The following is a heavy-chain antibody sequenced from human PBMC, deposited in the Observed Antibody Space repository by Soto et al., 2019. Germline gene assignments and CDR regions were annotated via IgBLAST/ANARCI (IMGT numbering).Heavy chain of an antibody. D-gene: IGHD2-2*01. CDR2: IIPIFGTA. CDR3: ARGQPGEYCSSTSCPNWLDP. V-gene: IGHV1-69*01. J-gene: IGHJ5*02. CDR1: GGTFSSYA. Sequence: QVQLVQSGAEVKKPGSSVKVSCKASGGTFSSYAISWVRQAPGQGLEWMGGIIPIFGTANYAQKFKARVTITADESTSAAYMELSSLRAEDTAVYYCARGQPGEYCSSTSCPNWLDPWGQGTLVTVSS.